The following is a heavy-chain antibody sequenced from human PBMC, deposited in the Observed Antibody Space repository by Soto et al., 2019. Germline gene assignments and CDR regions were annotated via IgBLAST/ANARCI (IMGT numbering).Heavy chain of an antibody. CDR3: ARGITAGVDY. V-gene: IGHV1-8*01. J-gene: IGHJ4*02. CDR2: MSPSNGNT. CDR1: GYTFTIYD. D-gene: IGHD6-25*01. Sequence: QVQLVQSGAEVKQPGASVKVSCSVSGYTFTIYDINWVRQTTGQGLEWMGWMSPSNGNTGYAQTFQGRLIMTRDTSINTAYMELSGLRSEDTAIDFCARGITAGVDYWGQGALVTVSS.